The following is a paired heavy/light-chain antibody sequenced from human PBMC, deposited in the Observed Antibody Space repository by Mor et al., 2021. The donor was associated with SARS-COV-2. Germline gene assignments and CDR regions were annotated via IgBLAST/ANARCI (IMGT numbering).Heavy chain of an antibody. V-gene: IGHV1-8*01. J-gene: IGHJ6*02. CDR1: GYTFTSYD. D-gene: IGHD6-13*01. CDR3: ARERAAAGTVMNYYYYYGMDV. Sequence: QVQLVQSGAEVKKPGASVKVSCKASGYTFTSYDINWVRQATGQGLEWMGWMNPNSGNTGYAQKFQGRVTMTRNTSISTAYMELSSLRSEDTAVYYCARERAAAGTVMNYYYYYGMDVWGQGTTVTVSS. CDR2: MNPNSGNT.
Light chain of an antibody. J-gene: IGLJ2*01. Sequence: QSVLTQPPSASGTPGQRVTISCSGSSSNIGSNYVYWYQQLPGTAPKLLIYSNNQRPSGVPDRFSGSKSGTSASLAISGLRSEDEADYYCAAWDDSLSGLVFGGGTKLTVL. V-gene: IGLV1-47*02. CDR2: SNN. CDR1: SSNIGSNY. CDR3: AAWDDSLSGLV.